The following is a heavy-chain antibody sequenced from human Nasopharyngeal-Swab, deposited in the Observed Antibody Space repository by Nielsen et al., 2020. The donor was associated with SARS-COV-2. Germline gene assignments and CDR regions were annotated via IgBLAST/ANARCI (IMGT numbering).Heavy chain of an antibody. V-gene: IGHV1-18*01. J-gene: IGHJ4*02. CDR3: ARGGGVGGVKFDY. CDR2: ISAYNGNT. CDR1: GYTFTSYG. D-gene: IGHD3-16*01. Sequence: ASVKVSCKASGYTFTSYGISWVRQAPGQGLEWMGWISAYNGNTNYAQKLQGRVTMTTDTSTSTAYRELRGLRYDEASVYYCARGGGVGGVKFDYWGQGTLVTVSS.